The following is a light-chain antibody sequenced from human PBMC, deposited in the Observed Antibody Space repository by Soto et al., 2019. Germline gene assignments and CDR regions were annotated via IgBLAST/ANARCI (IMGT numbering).Light chain of an antibody. J-gene: IGKJ4*01. CDR1: QSVSRSY. CDR3: QQYGSSPLT. Sequence: EIVLTQSPDTLSLSPGERATLSCRASQSVSRSYLAWYQQNPGQAPRLLIYGASSRATGIPDRFSGSGSGTDFPLTISRLEPEDFAVYYCQQYGSSPLTFGGGTKVEIK. CDR2: GAS. V-gene: IGKV3-20*01.